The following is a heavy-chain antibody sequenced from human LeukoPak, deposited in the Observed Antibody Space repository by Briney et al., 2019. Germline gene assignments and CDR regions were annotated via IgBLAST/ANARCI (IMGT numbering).Heavy chain of an antibody. Sequence: PGGSLRLSCAASGFTFSDYDMHWVRQATGEGLEWVSAIGTAGDTYYTGSVKGRFTISRENAKNFLYLQMNSLRAGDTAVYYCARVAKERVGGVYYFDYWGQGTLVTVSS. J-gene: IGHJ4*02. CDR2: IGTAGDT. D-gene: IGHD1-1*01. V-gene: IGHV3-13*01. CDR3: ARVAKERVGGVYYFDY. CDR1: GFTFSDYD.